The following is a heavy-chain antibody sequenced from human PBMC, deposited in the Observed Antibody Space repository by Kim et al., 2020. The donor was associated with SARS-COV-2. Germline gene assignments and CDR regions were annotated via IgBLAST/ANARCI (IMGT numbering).Heavy chain of an antibody. Sequence: SYTPALRGRVTISVDTSKNQFSLKLSSVTAADMAVYYCAVTPYYYYGMDVWGQGTTVTVSS. J-gene: IGHJ6*02. V-gene: IGHV4-39*01. CDR3: AVTPYYYYGMDV. D-gene: IGHD5-18*01.